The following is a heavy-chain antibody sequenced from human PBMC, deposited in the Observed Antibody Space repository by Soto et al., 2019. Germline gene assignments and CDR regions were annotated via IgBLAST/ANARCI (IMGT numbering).Heavy chain of an antibody. CDR3: AGEPQTGGGGYFDL. V-gene: IGHV3-48*01. CDR1: GFTFSSYG. CDR2: ISSSSSTI. J-gene: IGHJ2*01. D-gene: IGHD3-10*01. Sequence: EVQLVESGGGLVQPGGSLRLSCAASGFTFSSYGMNWVRQAPGKGLEWVSYISSSSSTIYYADSVKGRFTISRDNAKNSPYLQTNSLRAEDTAVYYWAGEPQTGGGGYFDLRGRGTLVTVSS.